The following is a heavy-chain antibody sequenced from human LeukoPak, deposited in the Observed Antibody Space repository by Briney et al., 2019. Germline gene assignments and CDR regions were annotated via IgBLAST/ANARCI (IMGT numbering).Heavy chain of an antibody. V-gene: IGHV3-11*06. CDR1: GFTFSDYY. CDR2: MSSSSLYT. CDR3: ARDSVGGPHYFDY. D-gene: IGHD2-15*01. Sequence: GGSLRLSCEGSGFTFSDYYMSWLRQAPGKGLEWVSYMSSSSLYTNYADSVKGRFTISRDNAKNSLYLQMNSLRAEDTAVYCCARDSVGGPHYFDYWGQGTLVTVSS. J-gene: IGHJ4*02.